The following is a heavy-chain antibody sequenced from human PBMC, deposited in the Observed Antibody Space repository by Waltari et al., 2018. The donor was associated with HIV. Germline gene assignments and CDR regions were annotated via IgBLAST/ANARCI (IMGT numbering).Heavy chain of an antibody. CDR2: IYYSGST. CDR3: ARVPYYYDSSGYTV. D-gene: IGHD3-22*01. CDR1: GGSISSSSYY. J-gene: IGHJ4*02. V-gene: IGHV4-39*07. Sequence: QLQLQESGPGLVKPSETLSLTCTVSGGSISSSSYYWGWIRQPPGKGLEWIGSIYYSGSTNYHPSLKGRVTISVDTSKNQFSLKLSSVTAADTAVYYCARVPYYYDSSGYTVWGQGTLVTVSS.